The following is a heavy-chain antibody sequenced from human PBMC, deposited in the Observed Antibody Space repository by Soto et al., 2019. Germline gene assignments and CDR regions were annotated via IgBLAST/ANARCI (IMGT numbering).Heavy chain of an antibody. Sequence: SETLSLTCTVSGGSISSYYWSWIRQPPGKGLEWIGYIYYSGSTNYNPSLKSRVTISVDTSKNQFSLKLSSVTAADTAVYYCARGSYDFWSDYWGQGTLVTVSS. CDR1: GGSISSYY. J-gene: IGHJ4*02. V-gene: IGHV4-59*01. D-gene: IGHD3-3*01. CDR2: IYYSGST. CDR3: ARGSYDFWSDY.